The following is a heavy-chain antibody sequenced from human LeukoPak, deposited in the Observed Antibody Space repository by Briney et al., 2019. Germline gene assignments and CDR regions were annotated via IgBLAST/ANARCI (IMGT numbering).Heavy chain of an antibody. D-gene: IGHD6-13*01. CDR3: ARVYYSSSYDYWYFDL. J-gene: IGHJ2*01. CDR2: IYHSGIT. CDR1: GYSISSGYY. Sequence: SETLSLTCTVSGYSISSGYYWGWIRQPPGKGLEWIGSIYHSGITYYNPSLKSRVTVSVDTSKNQFSLKLSSVTAADTAVYYCARVYYSSSYDYWYFDLWGRGTLVTVSS. V-gene: IGHV4-38-2*02.